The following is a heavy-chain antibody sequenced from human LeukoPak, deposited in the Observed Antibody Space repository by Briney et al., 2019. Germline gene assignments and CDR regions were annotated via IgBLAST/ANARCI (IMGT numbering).Heavy chain of an antibody. J-gene: IGHJ6*02. Sequence: SGTLSLTCGVSVGSINSGNWWTWVRQSPGKGLEWIGEIHTDGTRNYNPSLKSRVTISADTFKNHFSLLVTSLTAADTAVYYCAAAPILRGEGGEHYKYGMDVWGQGTTVIASS. D-gene: IGHD2-2*02. V-gene: IGHV4/OR15-8*01. CDR3: AAAPILRGEGGEHYKYGMDV. CDR2: IHTDGTR. CDR1: VGSINSGNW.